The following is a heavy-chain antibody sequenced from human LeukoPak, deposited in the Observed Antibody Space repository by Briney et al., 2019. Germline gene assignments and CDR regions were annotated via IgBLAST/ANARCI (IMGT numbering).Heavy chain of an antibody. CDR3: ARDEGKPDY. Sequence: ASVTVSCKASGYTFTSYGIRWVRQAPGEGREGVGWISAYNGNTHYAQKLQRRVTMPTDTSTSTAYMELRSLRSDDTAVYYCARDEGKPDYWGQGTLVTVSS. V-gene: IGHV1-18*01. CDR2: ISAYNGNT. CDR1: GYTFTSYG. D-gene: IGHD3-10*01. J-gene: IGHJ4*02.